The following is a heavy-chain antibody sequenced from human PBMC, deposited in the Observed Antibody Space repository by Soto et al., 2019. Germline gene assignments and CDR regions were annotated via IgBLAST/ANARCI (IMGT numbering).Heavy chain of an antibody. D-gene: IGHD4-17*01. CDR3: ARDMSPHGYGDYVVWDYYYGMDV. V-gene: IGHV3-30-3*01. Sequence: GGSLRLSCAASGFTFSSYAMHWVRQAPGKGLEWVAVISYDGSNKYYADSVKGRFTISRDNSKNTLYLQMNSLRAEDTAVYYCARDMSPHGYGDYVVWDYYYGMDVWGQGTTVTVSS. CDR2: ISYDGSNK. CDR1: GFTFSSYA. J-gene: IGHJ6*02.